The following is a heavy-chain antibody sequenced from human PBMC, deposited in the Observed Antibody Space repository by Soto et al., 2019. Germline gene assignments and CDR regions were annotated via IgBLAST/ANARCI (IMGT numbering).Heavy chain of an antibody. CDR1: GYSFTSYW. CDR2: IDPSDSYT. J-gene: IGHJ4*02. Sequence: GESLKISCKGSGYSFTSYWISWVRQMPGKGLEWMGRIDPSDSYTNYSPSFQGHVTISADKSISTAYLRWSSLKASDTAMYYSARHSHSLRYFSSYWGQGTLVTVSS. V-gene: IGHV5-10-1*01. CDR3: ARHSHSLRYFSSY. D-gene: IGHD3-9*01.